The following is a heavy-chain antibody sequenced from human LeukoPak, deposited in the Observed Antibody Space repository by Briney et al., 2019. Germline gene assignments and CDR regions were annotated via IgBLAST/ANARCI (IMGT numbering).Heavy chain of an antibody. CDR1: GFTFSDYC. CDR2: ISSSSSYT. Sequence: PGGSLRLSCAASGFTFSDYCMSWIRQAPGKGLEWVSYISSSSSYTKYADSVKGRFTISRDNAKNSLYLQMNSLRAEDTAVYYCARDTENWLTTHWGQGTLVTVSS. CDR3: ARDTENWLTTH. J-gene: IGHJ4*02. V-gene: IGHV3-11*06. D-gene: IGHD3-22*01.